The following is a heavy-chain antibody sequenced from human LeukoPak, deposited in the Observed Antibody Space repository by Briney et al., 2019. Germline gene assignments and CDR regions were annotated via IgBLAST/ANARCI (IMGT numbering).Heavy chain of an antibody. Sequence: GESLKISCRVFGYAFASYWIGWVRQAPGKGLEWMGIIYPADSDIKYNPSFEGQVTFSVDKSINTAYLQWSSLKASDTAMYYCARFEVNHEDSSAFYYFDYWGLGTLVTVSS. J-gene: IGHJ4*02. CDR1: GYAFASYW. V-gene: IGHV5-51*01. CDR3: ARFEVNHEDSSAFYYFDY. D-gene: IGHD3-22*01. CDR2: IYPADSDI.